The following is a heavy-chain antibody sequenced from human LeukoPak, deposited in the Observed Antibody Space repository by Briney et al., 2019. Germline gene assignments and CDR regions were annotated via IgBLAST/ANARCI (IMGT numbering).Heavy chain of an antibody. CDR2: IYYSGST. CDR1: GGSNSSGGYY. CDR3: ARVYGSSWYSGSNWFDP. D-gene: IGHD6-13*01. J-gene: IGHJ5*02. V-gene: IGHV4-31*03. Sequence: SQTLSLTCTVSGGSNSSGGYYWSWIRQHPGKGLEWIGYIYYSGSTYYNPSLKSRVTISVDTSKNQFSLKLSSVTAADTAVYYCARVYGSSWYSGSNWFDPWGQGTLVTVSS.